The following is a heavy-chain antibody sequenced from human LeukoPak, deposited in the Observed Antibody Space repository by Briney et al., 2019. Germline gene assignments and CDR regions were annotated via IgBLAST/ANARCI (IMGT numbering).Heavy chain of an antibody. CDR2: ISSSSSYI. Sequence: GGSLRLSCAASGFTFSSKSMNWVRQAPGKGLEWVSSISSSSSYIYYADSVKGRFTISRDNAKNSLYLQMNSLRAEDTAVYYCARCSSSWPTDYWGQGTLVTVSS. D-gene: IGHD6-13*01. CDR3: ARCSSSWPTDY. J-gene: IGHJ4*02. CDR1: GFTFSSKS. V-gene: IGHV3-21*01.